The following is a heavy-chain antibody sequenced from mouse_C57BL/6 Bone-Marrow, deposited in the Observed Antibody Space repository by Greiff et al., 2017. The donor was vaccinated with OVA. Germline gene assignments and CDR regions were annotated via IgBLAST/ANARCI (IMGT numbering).Heavy chain of an antibody. V-gene: IGHV14-4*01. J-gene: IGHJ3*01. D-gene: IGHD1-1*01. CDR1: GFNIKDDY. CDR3: TPYYYGSSPWFAY. Sequence: VQLQQSGAELVRPGASVKLSCTASGFNIKDDYMHWVKQRPEKGLEWIGWIDPENGDTEYASKFQGKATITADTSSNTAYLQLSSLTSEDTAVYYCTPYYYGSSPWFAYWGQGTLVTVSA. CDR2: IDPENGDT.